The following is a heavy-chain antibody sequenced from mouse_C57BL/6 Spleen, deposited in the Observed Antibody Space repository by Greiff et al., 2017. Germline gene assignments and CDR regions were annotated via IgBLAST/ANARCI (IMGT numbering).Heavy chain of an antibody. CDR1: GFNIKDDY. CDR3: TTTVAPADFDY. D-gene: IGHD1-1*01. V-gene: IGHV14-4*01. J-gene: IGHJ2*01. CDR2: IDPENGDT. Sequence: EVQLQESGAELVRPGASVKLSCTASGFNIKDDYMHWVKQRPEQGLEWIGWIDPENGDTEYASKFQGKATITADTSSNTAYLQLSSLTSEDTAVYYCTTTVAPADFDYWGQGTTLTVSS.